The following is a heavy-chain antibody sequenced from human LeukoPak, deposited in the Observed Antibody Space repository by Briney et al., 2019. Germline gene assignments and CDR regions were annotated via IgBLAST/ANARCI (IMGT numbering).Heavy chain of an antibody. CDR2: VSYDGSNK. J-gene: IGHJ4*02. CDR3: AKPVDRYSSSWPYFDY. V-gene: IGHV3-30*18. CDR1: GFTLSTYG. D-gene: IGHD6-13*01. Sequence: GGSLRLSCAASGFTLSTYGMHWVRQAPGKGLEWVAVVSYDGSNKYHADSVKGRFTISRDNSKNTLYLQMNSLRAEDTAVYYCAKPVDRYSSSWPYFDYWGQGTLVTVSS.